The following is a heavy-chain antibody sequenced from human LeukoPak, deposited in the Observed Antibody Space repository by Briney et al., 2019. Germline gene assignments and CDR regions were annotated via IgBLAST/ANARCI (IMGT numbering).Heavy chain of an antibody. CDR2: ITPILGIA. CDR1: GGTFSSYT. V-gene: IGHV1-69*02. D-gene: IGHD4-17*01. Sequence: SVKVSCKASGGTFSSYTISWVRQAPGQGLEWMGRITPILGIANYAQKFRGRVTITADRSTSTAYMELSSLRSEDTAVYYCARARNPYGDFDYWGQGTLVTVSS. CDR3: ARARNPYGDFDY. J-gene: IGHJ4*02.